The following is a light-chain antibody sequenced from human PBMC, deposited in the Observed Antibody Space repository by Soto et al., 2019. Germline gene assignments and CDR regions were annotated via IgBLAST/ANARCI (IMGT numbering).Light chain of an antibody. Sequence: DIQMTHSPSSLSASLGDRVTISCRASQNIRMYLSWYQQKPGMAPNLLIYAASSLQNGVPSRFSGSESGKDFTLIIDSLQPEDSATYYCQQSYSIPITFGGRSKVE. CDR2: AAS. V-gene: IGKV1-39*01. CDR1: QNIRMY. J-gene: IGKJ4*01. CDR3: QQSYSIPIT.